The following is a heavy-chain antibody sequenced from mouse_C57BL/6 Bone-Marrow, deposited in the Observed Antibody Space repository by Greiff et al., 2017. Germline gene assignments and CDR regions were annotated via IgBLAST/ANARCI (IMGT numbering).Heavy chain of an antibody. J-gene: IGHJ2*01. CDR3: ARHFIGHYFDY. V-gene: IGHV5-6*01. CDR2: ISSGGSYT. CDR1: GFTFTSYG. D-gene: IGHD2-14*01. Sequence: EVKLMESGGDLVKPGGSLKLSCAASGFTFTSYGMSWVRQTPEKRLEWVATISSGGSYTYYPDTVKGRFTISRDNTKNTLYLQMSSLKSEDTAMYCGARHFIGHYFDYWGQGTTVTVSS.